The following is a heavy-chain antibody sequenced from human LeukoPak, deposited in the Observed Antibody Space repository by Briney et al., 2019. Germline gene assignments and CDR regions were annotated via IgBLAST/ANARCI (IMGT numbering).Heavy chain of an antibody. CDR2: IYTSGST. V-gene: IGHV4-4*07. Sequence: SETLSLTCTVSGGSISSYYWSWLRQPAGKGLEWIGRIYTSGSTNYNPSLKSRVTMSVDTSKNQFSLKLSSVTAADTAVYYCARDLDHSGGYFFGAFDIWGQGTMVTVSS. CDR3: ARDLDHSGGYFFGAFDI. CDR1: GGSISSYY. J-gene: IGHJ3*02. D-gene: IGHD1-26*01.